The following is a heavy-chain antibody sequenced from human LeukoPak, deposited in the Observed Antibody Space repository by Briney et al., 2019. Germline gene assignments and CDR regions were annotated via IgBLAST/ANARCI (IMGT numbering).Heavy chain of an antibody. CDR1: GFTFSNYW. Sequence: GGSLRLSCAASGFTFSNYWMSWVRQAPGKGLEWVSVISGSGGNTYYADSVKGRFTISRDNAKNSLYLQMNSLRAEDTAVYYCASQRPGAFDIWGQGTMVTVSS. CDR2: ISGSGGNT. J-gene: IGHJ3*02. V-gene: IGHV3-23*01. D-gene: IGHD5-24*01. CDR3: ASQRPGAFDI.